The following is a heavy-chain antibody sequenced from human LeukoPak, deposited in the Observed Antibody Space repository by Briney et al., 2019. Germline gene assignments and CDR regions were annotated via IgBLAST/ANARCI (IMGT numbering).Heavy chain of an antibody. CDR1: GGSLSSYH. V-gene: IGHV4-59*08. CDR3: ARLHDYGDYFDY. J-gene: IGHJ4*02. Sequence: TPSETLSLTCTVSGGSLSSYHWSWIRQPPGKGLEWIGYIYYSGSTNYNPSLKSRVTISVDTSKNQFSLKLSPVTAADTAVYYCARLHDYGDYFDYWGQGTLVTVSS. D-gene: IGHD4-17*01. CDR2: IYYSGST.